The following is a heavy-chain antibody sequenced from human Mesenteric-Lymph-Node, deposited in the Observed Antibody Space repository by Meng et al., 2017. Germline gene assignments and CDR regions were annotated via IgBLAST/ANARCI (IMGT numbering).Heavy chain of an antibody. J-gene: IGHJ6*02. Sequence: GESLKISCAASGFTFSSYGMHWVRQAPGKGLEWVAVIWYDGSNKYYADSVKGRFTISRDNSKNTLYLQMNSLRAEDTAVYYCARWGGYSKVYYYYYGMDVWGQGTTVTVSS. D-gene: IGHD3-16*01. CDR3: ARWGGYSKVYYYYYGMDV. CDR2: IWYDGSNK. CDR1: GFTFSSYG. V-gene: IGHV3-33*01.